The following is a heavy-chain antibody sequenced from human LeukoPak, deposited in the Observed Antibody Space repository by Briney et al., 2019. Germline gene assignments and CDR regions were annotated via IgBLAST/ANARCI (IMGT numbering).Heavy chain of an antibody. CDR1: GGSISSSSYY. D-gene: IGHD4-11*01. CDR2: IYYSGST. J-gene: IGHJ4*02. CDR3: ARQALMTTVTTPYFDY. V-gene: IGHV4-39*07. Sequence: SETLSLTCTVSGGSISSSSYYWGWIRQPPGKGLEWIGSIYYSGSTYYNPSLKSRVTISVDTSKNQFSLKLSSVTAADTAVYYCARQALMTTVTTPYFDYWGQGTLVTVSS.